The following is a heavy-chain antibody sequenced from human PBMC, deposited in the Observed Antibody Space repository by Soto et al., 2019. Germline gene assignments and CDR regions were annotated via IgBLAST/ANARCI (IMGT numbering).Heavy chain of an antibody. CDR1: GFTFRSYS. CDR2: ISGSSGTI. V-gene: IGHV3-48*01. CDR3: ARDRGEYYMDV. D-gene: IGHD3-10*01. J-gene: IGHJ6*03. Sequence: GGSLRLSCTTSGFTFRSYSMIWVRQAPGKGLEWVSYISGSSGTIYYADSVKGRFTISRDSAKNSLYLHMNSLRAEDTAVYYCARDRGEYYMDVWGAGTSVTVSS.